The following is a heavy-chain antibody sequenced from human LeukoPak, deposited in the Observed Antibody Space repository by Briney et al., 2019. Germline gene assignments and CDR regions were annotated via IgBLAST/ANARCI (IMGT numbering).Heavy chain of an antibody. J-gene: IGHJ4*02. CDR1: GGSISSYY. V-gene: IGHV4-59*12. D-gene: IGHD6-6*01. Sequence: SETLSLTCTVPGGSISSYYWSWIRQPPGKGLEWIGYIYYSWSTNYNPSLKSRVTLPVDPSKNQFSLKLSSVTAADTAVYYCARGRYSSSYWGQGTLVTVSP. CDR2: IYYSWST. CDR3: ARGRYSSSY.